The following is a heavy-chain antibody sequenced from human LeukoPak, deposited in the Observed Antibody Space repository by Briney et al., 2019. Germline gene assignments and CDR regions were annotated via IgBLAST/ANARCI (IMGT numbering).Heavy chain of an antibody. CDR2: ISSSSSRI. J-gene: IGHJ4*02. CDR1: GFTFSSLT. V-gene: IGHV3-48*02. Sequence: PGGSLRLSCAASGFTFSSLTMNWVRQAPGKGLEWVSYISSSSSRIYYADSVKGRFTVTRDNAKNSMYLHMNSLRDEDTAVYYCARGLPYCGGDCFRALDYWGQGTLVTVSS. D-gene: IGHD2-21*02. CDR3: ARGLPYCGGDCFRALDY.